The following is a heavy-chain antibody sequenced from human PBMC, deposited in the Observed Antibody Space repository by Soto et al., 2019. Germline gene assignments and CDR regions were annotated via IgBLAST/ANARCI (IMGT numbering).Heavy chain of an antibody. CDR2: IRSSGDYT. D-gene: IGHD1-1*01. J-gene: IGHJ4*01. Sequence: GGSLRLACAASGFTFSTYVMSWVRQAPGKGLEWVSAIRSSGDYTYYVDSVKGRFSISRDNSKNTLFLQMNSLRAEDTAVYYCAKIRSPGRRGPNYIHYPGQATLVTGSS. CDR1: GFTFSTYV. CDR3: AKIRSPGRRGPNYIHY. V-gene: IGHV3-23*01.